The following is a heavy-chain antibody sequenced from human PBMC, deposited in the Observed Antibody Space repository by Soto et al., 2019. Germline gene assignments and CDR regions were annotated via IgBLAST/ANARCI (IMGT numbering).Heavy chain of an antibody. CDR1: GFSFSNYG. Sequence: QVQLVESGGGVVQPGRSLRLSCAASGFSFSNYGMHWVRQAPGKGLEWVAVISYDGRNKYYADSAKCRLTISRDNSKNTLYMQMNTLYAEDTGVCYWAKDFRYYDFGRYWYFDLWGRGTLVTVSS. V-gene: IGHV3-30*18. J-gene: IGHJ2*01. CDR3: AKDFRYYDFGRYWYFDL. D-gene: IGHD3-3*01. CDR2: ISYDGRNK.